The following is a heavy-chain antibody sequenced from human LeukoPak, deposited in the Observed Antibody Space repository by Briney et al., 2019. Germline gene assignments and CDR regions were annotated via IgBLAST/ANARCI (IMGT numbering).Heavy chain of an antibody. CDR1: GYTFTSYA. Sequence: GASVKVSCKASGYTFTSYAMHWVRQAPGQRLEWMGWINAGNGNTKYSQKFQGRVTITRDTSASTAYMELSSLRSEDTAVYYCARAQKGLRGAFDIWGQGTMVTASS. CDR3: ARAQKGLRGAFDI. D-gene: IGHD5-12*01. J-gene: IGHJ3*02. CDR2: INAGNGNT. V-gene: IGHV1-3*01.